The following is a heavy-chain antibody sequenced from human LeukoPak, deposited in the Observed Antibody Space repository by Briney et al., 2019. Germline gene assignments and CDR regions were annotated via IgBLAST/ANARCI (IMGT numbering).Heavy chain of an antibody. Sequence: SETLSLTCTVSGGSISSYYWSWIRQPPGKGLEWIGYIYYSGTTHYNPSLTSRVTISLDTSKNQFSLKLSSVTAADTAVYFCARGYSYSRYYFDYWGQGTLVTVSS. CDR1: GGSISSYY. CDR2: IYYSGTT. V-gene: IGHV4-59*01. CDR3: ARGYSYSRYYFDY. D-gene: IGHD5-18*01. J-gene: IGHJ4*02.